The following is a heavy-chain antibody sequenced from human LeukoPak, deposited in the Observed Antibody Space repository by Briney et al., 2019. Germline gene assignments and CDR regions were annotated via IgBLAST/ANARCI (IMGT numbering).Heavy chain of an antibody. J-gene: IGHJ4*02. V-gene: IGHV4-34*01. Sequence: SETLSLTCAVYGGSFSGYYWSWIRQPPGKGLEWIGEINHSGSTNYNPSLKSRVTISVDTSKNQFSLKLSSVTAADTAVYYCARRCYDSSRSELYYFDYWGQGTLVTVSS. CDR2: INHSGST. CDR3: ARRCYDSSRSELYYFDY. CDR1: GGSFSGYY. D-gene: IGHD3-22*01.